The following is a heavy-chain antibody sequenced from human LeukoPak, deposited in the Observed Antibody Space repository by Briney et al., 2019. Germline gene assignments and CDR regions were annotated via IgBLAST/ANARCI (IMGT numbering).Heavy chain of an antibody. CDR1: GFTFSSYS. CDR2: ISSSSSTI. V-gene: IGHV3-48*04. CDR3: ARDPIYSSGWYSDY. J-gene: IGHJ4*02. D-gene: IGHD6-19*01. Sequence: PGGSLRLSCAASGFTFSSYSMNWVRQAPGKGLEWVSYISSSSSTIYYADSVKGRFTISRDNAKNSLYLQMNSLRAEDTAVYYCARDPIYSSGWYSDYWGQGTLVTVSS.